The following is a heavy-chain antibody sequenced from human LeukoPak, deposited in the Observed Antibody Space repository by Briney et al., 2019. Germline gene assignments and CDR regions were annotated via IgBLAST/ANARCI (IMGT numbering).Heavy chain of an antibody. V-gene: IGHV4-39*01. J-gene: IGHJ4*02. CDR2: IYYSGST. CDR3: ARLSIYYGSGTDY. Sequence: PSGTLSLTCTVSGGSISSSSYYWGWIRQPPGKGLEWIGSIYYSGSTYYNPSLKSRVTISVDTSKNQFSLKLSSVTAADTAVYYCARLSIYYGSGTDYWGQGTLVTVSS. D-gene: IGHD3-10*01. CDR1: GGSISSSSYY.